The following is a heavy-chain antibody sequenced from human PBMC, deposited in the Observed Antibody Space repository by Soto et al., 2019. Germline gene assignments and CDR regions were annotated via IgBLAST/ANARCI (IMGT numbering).Heavy chain of an antibody. CDR2: ISAYNGNT. D-gene: IGHD2-2*01. V-gene: IGHV1-18*01. J-gene: IGHJ4*02. CDR3: ARDARAPHAPGY. Sequence: GASVKVSCKTSGYTFTNYGISWVRQAPGQGLEWMGWISAYNGNTNDAQKFQGRVTLTTDTSTSTAYMELRSLRSDDTAIYYCARDARAPHAPGYWGQGTLVTVSS. CDR1: GYTFTNYG.